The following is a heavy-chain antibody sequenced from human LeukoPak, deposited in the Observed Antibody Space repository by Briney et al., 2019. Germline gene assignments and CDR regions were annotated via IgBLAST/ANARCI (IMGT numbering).Heavy chain of an antibody. V-gene: IGHV1-18*01. CDR1: GGTFSSYA. CDR3: ARAGASGAVAGTFDY. D-gene: IGHD6-19*01. Sequence: ASVKVSCKASGGTFSSYAISWVRQAPGQGLEWMGWISAYNGNTNYAQKLQGRVTMTTDTSTSTAYMELRSLRSDDTAVYYCARAGASGAVAGTFDYWGQGTLVTVSS. J-gene: IGHJ4*02. CDR2: ISAYNGNT.